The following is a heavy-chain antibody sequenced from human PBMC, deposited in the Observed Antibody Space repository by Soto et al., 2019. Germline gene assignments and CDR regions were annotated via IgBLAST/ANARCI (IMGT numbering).Heavy chain of an antibody. CDR2: ISYDGSNK. CDR1: GFNFISYG. V-gene: IGHV3-30*18. Sequence: PGGSMRVSSTAAGFNFISYGMHWVRQDPGKGLEWVAVISYDGSNKYYADSVKGRFTISRDNSKNTLYLQMNSLRAEDTAVYYCAKDLSLEWLEGYYYGMDVWGQGTTVTVSS. D-gene: IGHD3-3*01. J-gene: IGHJ6*02. CDR3: AKDLSLEWLEGYYYGMDV.